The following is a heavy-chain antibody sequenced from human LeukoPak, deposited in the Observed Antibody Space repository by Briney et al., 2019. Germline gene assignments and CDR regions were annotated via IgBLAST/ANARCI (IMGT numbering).Heavy chain of an antibody. J-gene: IGHJ4*02. CDR3: ARDGDLQPEFDY. D-gene: IGHD1-1*01. Sequence: ASVKVSCKASGYTFTGYYMHWVRQAPGQGLEWMGRINPNSGGTNYAQKFQGRVTMTSDTSISTAYMELSRLRSDDTAVYYCARDGDLQPEFDYWGQGTLVTVSS. V-gene: IGHV1-2*06. CDR2: INPNSGGT. CDR1: GYTFTGYY.